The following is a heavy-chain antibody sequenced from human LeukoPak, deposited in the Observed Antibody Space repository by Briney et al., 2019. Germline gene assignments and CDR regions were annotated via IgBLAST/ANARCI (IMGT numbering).Heavy chain of an antibody. J-gene: IGHJ4*02. Sequence: PSETLSLTCTVSGGSISSYYWSWIRQPPGKGLEWIGYIYYSGSTNYNPSPKSRVTISVDTSKNQFSLKLSSVTAADTAVYYCARGAPYSYGYYFDYWGQGTLVTVSS. D-gene: IGHD5-18*01. CDR3: ARGAPYSYGYYFDY. CDR2: IYYSGST. V-gene: IGHV4-59*01. CDR1: GGSISSYY.